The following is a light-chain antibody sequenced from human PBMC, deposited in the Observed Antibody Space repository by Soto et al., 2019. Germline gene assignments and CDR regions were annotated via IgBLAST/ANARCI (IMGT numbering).Light chain of an antibody. CDR1: QSVRTY. CDR3: QQGYSSPQA. CDR2: GSS. V-gene: IGKV1-39*01. Sequence: DIQMTQSPSSLSTSVGDRVTITCRASQSVRTYLNWYQQKPGKPPKLLISGSSRLQGGVPSRFSGSGSGTDFTLIISSLQPEDVATYYCQQGYSSPQAFGQGTKVDIK. J-gene: IGKJ2*01.